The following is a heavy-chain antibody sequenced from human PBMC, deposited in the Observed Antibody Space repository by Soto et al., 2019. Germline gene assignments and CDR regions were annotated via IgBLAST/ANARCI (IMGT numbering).Heavy chain of an antibody. CDR2: IYYSRST. J-gene: IGHJ5*02. CDR1: GVSISSYY. D-gene: IGHD3-10*01. V-gene: IGHV4-59*03. CDR3: EIYSSGRNNWFDL. Sequence: XGTLSLTCTVSGVSISSYYWSWIRQPPGKGLEWIGYIYYSRSTKYNPSLKSRVTISVDTSKNQLSLKLSSVTAADTGVYYCEIYSSGRNNWFDLWGQGTPVTVSS.